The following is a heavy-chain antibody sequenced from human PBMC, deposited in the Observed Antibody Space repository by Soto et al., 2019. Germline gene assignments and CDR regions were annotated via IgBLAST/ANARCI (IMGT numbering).Heavy chain of an antibody. CDR2: IIPIFGTA. J-gene: IGHJ3*02. CDR1: GGSFSSYA. V-gene: IGHV1-69*13. CDR3: ARDSIPMMYYYDSRGPEDAFHI. D-gene: IGHD3-22*01. Sequence: SVKVTCKASGGSFSSYAICSLRQAPGQGLEWMGGIIPIFGTANYAQKFQGRVTITADESTSTAYMELSSLRSEDTAVHYCARDSIPMMYYYDSRGPEDAFHIWGQGPMVT.